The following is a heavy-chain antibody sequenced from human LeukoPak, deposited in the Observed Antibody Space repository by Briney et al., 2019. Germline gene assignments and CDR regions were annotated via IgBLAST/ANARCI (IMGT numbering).Heavy chain of an antibody. CDR1: GFTFSSYG. CDR2: IWYDGSNK. D-gene: IGHD3-10*01. CDR3: ARARERLRGAFDI. J-gene: IGHJ3*02. V-gene: IGHV3-33*01. Sequence: GGSLRLSCAASGFTFSSYGMHWVRQAPGKGLEWVAVIWYDGSNKYYADSVKGRFTISRDNSKNTLYLQMNSLRAEDTAVYYCARARERLRGAFDIWGQGTMVTVSS.